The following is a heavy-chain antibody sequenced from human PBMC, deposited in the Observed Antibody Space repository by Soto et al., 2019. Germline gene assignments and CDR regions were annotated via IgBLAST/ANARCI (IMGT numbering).Heavy chain of an antibody. CDR2: FTYSGTYT. Sequence: EVQLLESGGGLVQPGGSLRLSCAASGFTFSNYVMRWVRQAPGKGLEWVSTFTYSGTYTHYADSVKGRFTVSGDNSKNPLYLQMNSLRVEDTALYYCVRRQAGNNPHSDYLGQGSLVTVSS. J-gene: IGHJ4*02. V-gene: IGHV3-23*01. CDR1: GFTFSNYV. CDR3: VRRQAGNNPHSDY. D-gene: IGHD6-19*01.